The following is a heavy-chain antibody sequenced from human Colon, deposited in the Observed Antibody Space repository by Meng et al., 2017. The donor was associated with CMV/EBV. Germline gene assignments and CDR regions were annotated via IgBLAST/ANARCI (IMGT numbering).Heavy chain of an antibody. CDR2: VNPHIKTA. CDR3: ARGPRSGWQPD. Sequence: ASVTVSCKASGYTPPGYSMYWLRQAPRQPLEWPGWVNPHIKTARYPQKPEGRVTMTTNSSTNTVYMDLVGLTSEDTAVYYCARGPRSGWQPDWGQGPLVTVSS. CDR1: GYTPPGYS. V-gene: IGHV1-8*01. D-gene: IGHD6-19*01. J-gene: IGHJ4*02.